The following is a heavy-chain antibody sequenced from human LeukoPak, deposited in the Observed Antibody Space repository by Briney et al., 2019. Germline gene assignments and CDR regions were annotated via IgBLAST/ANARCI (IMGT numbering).Heavy chain of an antibody. J-gene: IGHJ4*02. CDR3: ASGYDNSGYYYVPDY. CDR2: IYYSGSP. V-gene: IGHV4-39*01. Sequence: SETLSLTCTVSGGSISSSSYYWGWVRQPPGKGVEWIGNIYYSGSPSYNPSLKSRVTISVDTSKNQFSLKLSSATAADTAVYYCASGYDNSGYYYVPDYWGQGTLVTVSS. D-gene: IGHD3-22*01. CDR1: GGSISSSSYY.